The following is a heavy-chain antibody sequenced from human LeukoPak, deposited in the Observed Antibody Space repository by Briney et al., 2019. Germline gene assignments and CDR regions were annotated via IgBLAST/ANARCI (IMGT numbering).Heavy chain of an antibody. J-gene: IGHJ4*02. CDR1: GGSVSSGSYY. CDR3: ARAAYGSTYLFDS. D-gene: IGHD6-13*01. Sequence: SETLSLTCTVSGGSVSSGSYYWSWIRKPPGKGLEWIGFIFHDGSAYYNPSFRSRAIISVDTSRNQFSLRLTSVTTADTAIYYCARAAYGSTYLFDSWGQGTLVTVSS. CDR2: IFHDGSA. V-gene: IGHV4-61*01.